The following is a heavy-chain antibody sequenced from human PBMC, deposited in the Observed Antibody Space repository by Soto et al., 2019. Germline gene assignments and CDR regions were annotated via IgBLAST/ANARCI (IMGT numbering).Heavy chain of an antibody. J-gene: IGHJ6*02. CDR2: SIPIFGTA. D-gene: IGHD2-21*01. CDR1: GGTFSSYA. V-gene: IGHV1-69*01. Sequence: QVQLVQSGAEVKKPGSSVKVSCKASGGTFSSYAISWVRQAPGQGLEWMGGSIPIFGTANYAQKFQGRVTITADESTSTAYMELSSLRSEDTAVYYCAREDSIGGYYYYGMDVWGQGTTVTVSS. CDR3: AREDSIGGYYYYGMDV.